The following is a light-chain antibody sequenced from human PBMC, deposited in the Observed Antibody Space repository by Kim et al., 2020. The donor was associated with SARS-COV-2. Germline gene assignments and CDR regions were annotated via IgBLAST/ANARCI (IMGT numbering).Light chain of an antibody. J-gene: IGKJ2*03. V-gene: IGKV2-28*01. CDR2: LGS. CDR3: MQALQTLRS. CDR1: QSLLHINGNNY. Sequence: IVMTQSPLSLSVTPGEAASISCRSSQSLLHINGNNYLDWYLQKPGQSPQLLIYLGSNRASGVPDRFSGSGSGTDFTLKISRVEAEDVGAYYCMQALQTLRSFGQGTKLE.